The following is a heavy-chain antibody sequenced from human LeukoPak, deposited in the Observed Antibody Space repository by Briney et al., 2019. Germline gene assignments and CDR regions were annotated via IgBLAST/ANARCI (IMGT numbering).Heavy chain of an antibody. D-gene: IGHD3-10*01. J-gene: IGHJ4*02. V-gene: IGHV2-5*02. CDR3: AHSEAPSITMVRGVHFDY. Sequence: SGPTLVNPTQTLTLTCTFSGFSLSTSGVGVGWIRQPPGKALEWLALIYWDDDKRYSPSLKSRLTITKDTSKNQVVLTMTNMDPVDTATYSCAHSEAPSITMVRGVHFDYWGQGTLVTVSS. CDR1: GFSLSTSGVG. CDR2: IYWDDDK.